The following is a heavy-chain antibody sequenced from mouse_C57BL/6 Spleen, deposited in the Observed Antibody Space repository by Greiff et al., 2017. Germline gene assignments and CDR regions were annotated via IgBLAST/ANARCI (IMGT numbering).Heavy chain of an antibody. J-gene: IGHJ1*03. CDR1: GYTFTSYW. V-gene: IGHV1-5*01. CDR3: TRRDSSDWYFDV. CDR2: IYPGNSGT. Sequence: VQLKESGTVLARPGASVKMSCKTSGYTFTSYWMHWVKQRPGQGLEWIGAIYPGNSGTSYNQKFKGKAKLTAVTSASTAYMELSILTNEDSAVYYCTRRDSSDWYFDVWGTGTTVTVSS. D-gene: IGHD3-3*01.